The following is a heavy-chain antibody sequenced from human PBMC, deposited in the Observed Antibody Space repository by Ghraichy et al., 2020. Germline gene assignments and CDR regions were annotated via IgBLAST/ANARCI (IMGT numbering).Heavy chain of an antibody. CDR1: GGSFSGYY. J-gene: IGHJ5*02. CDR3: ARGRGYSSGWYIPRNNWFDP. D-gene: IGHD6-19*01. CDR2: INHSGST. Sequence: SETLSLTCVVYGGSFSGYYWSWIRQPPGKGLEWIGEINHSGSTNYNPSLKSRVTISVDTSKNQFSLKLSSVTAADTAVYYCARGRGYSSGWYIPRNNWFDPWGQGTLVTVSS. V-gene: IGHV4-34*01.